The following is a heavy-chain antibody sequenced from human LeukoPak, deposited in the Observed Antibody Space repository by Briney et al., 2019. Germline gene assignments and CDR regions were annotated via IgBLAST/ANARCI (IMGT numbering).Heavy chain of an antibody. CDR3: ARRDQNCSGGSCYPYYFDY. J-gene: IGHJ4*02. Sequence: GASLKISCKGSGSSFTNYWIGGVRQMPGKGLEGMGIIYTGDSDTRYSPSFQGQVTISADKSISTAYLQWSSLKASDTAMYYCARRDQNCSGGSCYPYYFDYWGQGTLVTVSS. CDR1: GSSFTNYW. V-gene: IGHV5-51*01. D-gene: IGHD2-15*01. CDR2: IYTGDSDT.